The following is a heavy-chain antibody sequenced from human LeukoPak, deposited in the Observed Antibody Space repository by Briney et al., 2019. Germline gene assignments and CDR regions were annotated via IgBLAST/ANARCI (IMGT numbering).Heavy chain of an antibody. CDR1: GGSISISSSY. CDR2: NYYSGSS. Sequence: PSETLSLTCSVSGGSISISSSYWGWIRQPPGKGLEWIGSNYYSGSSFDNPALKSRVTISVATSKNQFSLKLSSVTAADTDVYYCARHRSGWLQSSFDYWGQGTLVTVSS. D-gene: IGHD5-24*01. V-gene: IGHV4-39*01. J-gene: IGHJ4*02. CDR3: ARHRSGWLQSSFDY.